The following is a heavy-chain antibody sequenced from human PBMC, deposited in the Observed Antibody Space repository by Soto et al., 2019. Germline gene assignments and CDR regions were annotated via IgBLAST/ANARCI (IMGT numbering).Heavy chain of an antibody. CDR1: GYTFTTYP. CDR3: ARGSGVGTTYFDY. D-gene: IGHD6-13*01. J-gene: IGHJ4*02. V-gene: IGHV1-3*04. CDR2: IKIGDGNT. Sequence: ASVKVSCKASGYTFTTYPMHWVRQAPGQSPEWMGWIKIGDGNTKYSQKFQGRATFTRDTSANTVYMELRSLRSEDSAIYYCARGSGVGTTYFDYWGKGTRVTVSS.